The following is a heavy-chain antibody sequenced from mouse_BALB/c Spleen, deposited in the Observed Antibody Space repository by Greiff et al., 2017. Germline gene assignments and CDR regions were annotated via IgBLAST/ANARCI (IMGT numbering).Heavy chain of an antibody. J-gene: IGHJ1*01. Sequence: EVKLMESGGGLVQPGGSRKLSCAASGFTFSSFGMHWVRQAPEKGLEWVAYISSGSSTIYYADTVKGRFTISRDNPKNTLFLQMTSLRSEDTAMYYCAREGYYYGSSWNWYFDVWGAGTTVTVSS. CDR2: ISSGSSTI. CDR1: GFTFSSFG. V-gene: IGHV5-17*02. CDR3: AREGYYYGSSWNWYFDV. D-gene: IGHD1-1*01.